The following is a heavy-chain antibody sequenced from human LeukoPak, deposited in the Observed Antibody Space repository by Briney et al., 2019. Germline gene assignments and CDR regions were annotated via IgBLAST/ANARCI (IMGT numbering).Heavy chain of an antibody. J-gene: IGHJ3*02. Sequence: PSQTLSLTCTVSGGSISSGDYYWSWIRLPPGKGLEWIGYIYYSGSTYYNPSLKSRVTISVDTSKNQFSLKLSSVTAADTAVYYCAREGYELLYAFDIWGQGTMVTVSS. V-gene: IGHV4-30-4*01. CDR1: GGSISSGDYY. CDR3: AREGYELLYAFDI. CDR2: IYYSGST. D-gene: IGHD2-2*01.